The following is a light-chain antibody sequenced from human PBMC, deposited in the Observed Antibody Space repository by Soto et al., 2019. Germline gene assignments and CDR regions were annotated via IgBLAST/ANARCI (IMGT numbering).Light chain of an antibody. V-gene: IGLV2-14*01. Sequence: QSVLTQPASVSGSPGQSITISCTGTSSDIGTYNYVSWYQQHPGKAPKLIIYEVSYRPFGVSNRFSGSKSGNTASLTISGLQAEDEADYFCTSYTLTSALHVFRSGTKVTVL. CDR2: EVS. CDR1: SSDIGTYNY. J-gene: IGLJ1*01. CDR3: TSYTLTSALHV.